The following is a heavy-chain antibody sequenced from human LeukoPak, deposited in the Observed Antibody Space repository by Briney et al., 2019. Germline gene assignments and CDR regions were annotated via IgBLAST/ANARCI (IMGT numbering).Heavy chain of an antibody. J-gene: IGHJ4*02. CDR2: INSDGSGT. Sequence: GGSLRLSCAASGFTFSSNWMHWARQAPGKGLVWVSRINSDGSGTSYADSVKGHFTISRDNAKNTLYLQMNSLRAEDTAVYYCARYIGSYHAFDYWGQGTLVTVSS. CDR1: GFTFSSNW. D-gene: IGHD1-26*01. CDR3: ARYIGSYHAFDY. V-gene: IGHV3-74*01.